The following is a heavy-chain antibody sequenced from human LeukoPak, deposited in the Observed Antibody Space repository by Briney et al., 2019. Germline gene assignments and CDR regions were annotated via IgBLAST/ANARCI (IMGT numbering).Heavy chain of an antibody. D-gene: IGHD4-17*01. V-gene: IGHV3-30*18. CDR3: AKDRNGYGDYGGCDY. Sequence: GRSLRLSCAASGFTFSSYGMHWVRQAPGKGLEWVAVISYDGSKKYYADSVKGRFTISRDNSKNTLYLQMNSLRAEDTAVYYCAKDRNGYGDYGGCDYWGQGTLVTVSS. CDR1: GFTFSSYG. J-gene: IGHJ4*02. CDR2: ISYDGSKK.